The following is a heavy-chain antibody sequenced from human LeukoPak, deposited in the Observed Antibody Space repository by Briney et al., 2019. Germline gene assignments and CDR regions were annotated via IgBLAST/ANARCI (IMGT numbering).Heavy chain of an antibody. CDR1: GYTFTNYG. CDR2: ISAYNGNA. CDR3: ARTPKRFGELYQPGDS. V-gene: IGHV1-18*01. Sequence: GASVKVSCKASGYTFTNYGITWVRQVPGQGLEWLGWISAYNGNANYAQNLQDRVTLTSDTSTSTAYMELRSLRSDDTGIYYCARTPKRFGELYQPGDSWGQGTLLTASS. D-gene: IGHD3-10*01. J-gene: IGHJ4*02.